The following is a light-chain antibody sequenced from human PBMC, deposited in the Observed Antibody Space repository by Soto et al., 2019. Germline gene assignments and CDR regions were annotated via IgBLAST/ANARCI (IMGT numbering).Light chain of an antibody. CDR1: QNISTY. CDR3: HQSYIDLT. Sequence: IQVTQSPSSLSASVGDRITVTCRASQNISTYLSWYQQKPGKAPRLLLYGTSNLQSGVPSSFSGSGSGTEFTLTITSLQPEDFATYYCHQSYIDLTFGGGTNVEIK. J-gene: IGKJ4*01. CDR2: GTS. V-gene: IGKV1-39*01.